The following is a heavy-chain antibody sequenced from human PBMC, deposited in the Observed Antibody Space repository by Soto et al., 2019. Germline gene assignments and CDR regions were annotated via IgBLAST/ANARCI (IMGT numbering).Heavy chain of an antibody. CDR1: GYSFTSYW. CDR2: IYHGDSDT. CDR3: ARHSDALDSSPPTL. J-gene: IGHJ3*01. V-gene: IGHV5-51*01. Sequence: PGESLKISCKVSGYSFTSYWIGWGRQMPGKGLERMGIIYHGDSDTRYSPSFQGKVTISADKSISTAYLQWSSLKASDTAMYYCARHSDALDSSPPTLWGQGTMVTVSS. D-gene: IGHD6-19*01.